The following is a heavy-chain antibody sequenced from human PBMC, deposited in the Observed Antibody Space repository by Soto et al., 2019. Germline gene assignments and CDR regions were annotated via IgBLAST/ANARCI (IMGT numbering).Heavy chain of an antibody. CDR1: GGTFRSYA. CDR3: ARDVFGAVVVPAVPSAQHFDY. CDR2: IIPIFGTA. D-gene: IGHD2-2*01. Sequence: SVKVSCKASGGTFRSYAISWVRQAPGQGLEWMGGIIPIFGTANYAQKFQGRVTITADESTSTAYMELSSLRSEDTAVYYCARDVFGAVVVPAVPSAQHFDYWGQGTLVTVSS. V-gene: IGHV1-69*13. J-gene: IGHJ4*02.